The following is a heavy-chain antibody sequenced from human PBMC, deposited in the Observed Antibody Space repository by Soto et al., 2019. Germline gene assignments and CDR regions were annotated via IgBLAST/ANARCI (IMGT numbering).Heavy chain of an antibody. CDR1: GGTFSSYA. Sequence: ASVKVSCKASGGTFSSYAISWVRQAPGQGLEWMGGIIPIFGTANYAQKFQGRVTITADKSTSTAYMELSSLRSEDTAVYYCATHLEMATIFSFDYWGQGTLVTVSS. J-gene: IGHJ4*02. V-gene: IGHV1-69*06. CDR3: ATHLEMATIFSFDY. CDR2: IIPIFGTA. D-gene: IGHD5-12*01.